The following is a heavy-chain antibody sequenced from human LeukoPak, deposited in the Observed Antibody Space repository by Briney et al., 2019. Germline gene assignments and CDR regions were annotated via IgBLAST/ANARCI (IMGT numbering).Heavy chain of an antibody. CDR3: AKDYKAASIAVAGYFDY. D-gene: IGHD6-19*01. V-gene: IGHV3-23*01. CDR1: GFTFTSSA. Sequence: VQPGGSLRLSCGASGFTFTSSAMTWVRQAPGKGLEWVSAISSGGTPYYAASVRGRFIISRDTSTNTLYLQVKSLTAEDTAVYYCAKDYKAASIAVAGYFDYWGQGTLVTVSS. J-gene: IGHJ4*02. CDR2: ISSGGTP.